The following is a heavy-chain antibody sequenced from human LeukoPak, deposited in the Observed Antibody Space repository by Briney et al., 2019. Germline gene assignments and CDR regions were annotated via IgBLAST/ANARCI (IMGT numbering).Heavy chain of an antibody. CDR1: DGSISSYY. J-gene: IGHJ4*02. CDR3: ARDPDYYGSGSRFDY. Sequence: SETLSLTCTVSDGSISSYYWNWIRQPPGKGLEWIGYIYYTGSTNYNPSLKSRVTISVDTSKNQFSLKLSSVTAADTAVYYRARDPDYYGSGSRFDYWGQGTLVTVSS. CDR2: IYYTGST. V-gene: IGHV4-59*01. D-gene: IGHD3-10*01.